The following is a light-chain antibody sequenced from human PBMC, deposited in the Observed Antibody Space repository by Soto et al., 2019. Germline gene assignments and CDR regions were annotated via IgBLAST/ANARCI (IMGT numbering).Light chain of an antibody. CDR1: SSDVGDYNY. Sequence: QSALTQPASVSGSPGQSITISCTGTSSDVGDYNYVSWYQQYPGKAPKLMIYDASTRPSGVSNRFSGSKTGNTASLTISGLQAEDEADYYCSSYTSSSTLFGGGTKLTVL. CDR3: SSYTSSSTL. J-gene: IGLJ2*01. V-gene: IGLV2-14*01. CDR2: DAS.